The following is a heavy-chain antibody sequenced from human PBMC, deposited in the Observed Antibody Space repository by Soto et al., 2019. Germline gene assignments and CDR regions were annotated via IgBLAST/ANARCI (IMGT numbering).Heavy chain of an antibody. J-gene: IGHJ6*02. CDR2: IRSGLDT. V-gene: IGHV3-21*01. D-gene: IGHD2-21*02. CDR1: GFTFSNYY. Sequence: XESLSLSCAVSGFTFSNYYIHWVRQAPGKGLEWVSSIRSGLDTFYADSVNGRFSISRDDATSSVSLQMNSLRGEDTAVYFREREATAWPLAYGLEVWGQGTTVTVSS. CDR3: EREATAWPLAYGLEV.